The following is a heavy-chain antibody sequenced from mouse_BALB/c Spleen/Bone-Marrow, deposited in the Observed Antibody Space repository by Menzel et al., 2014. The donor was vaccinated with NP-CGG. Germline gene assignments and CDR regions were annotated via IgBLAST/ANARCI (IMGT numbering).Heavy chain of an antibody. V-gene: IGHV1-5*01. D-gene: IGHD2-10*02. Sequence: VQLQQSGTVLARPGASVKMSCKASGYSFTSYWMHWVKQRPGQGLEWIGAFYPGNSDTTYNQKFKGKAKLTAVTSASTAYMELSSLTNEDSAVYYCTFLVKEDFAYWGQGTPVTVSA. CDR1: GYSFTSYW. CDR2: FYPGNSDT. J-gene: IGHJ3*01. CDR3: TFLVKEDFAY.